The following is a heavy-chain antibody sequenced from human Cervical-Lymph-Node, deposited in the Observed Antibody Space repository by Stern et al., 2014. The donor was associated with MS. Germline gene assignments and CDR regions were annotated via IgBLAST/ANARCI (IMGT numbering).Heavy chain of an antibody. CDR1: GYSFTNYW. CDR2: IYPDDSDT. Sequence: EMQLVESGAEVKKPGESLKISCKGSGYSFTNYWIGWVRQMSGKGLEWMGIIYPDDSDTRYNPSFKGQVTISVDKSISTAYLQWSSLKASDTAMYYCARAHWGSPTDSWGQGTLVTVSS. D-gene: IGHD3-16*01. CDR3: ARAHWGSPTDS. V-gene: IGHV5-51*01. J-gene: IGHJ4*02.